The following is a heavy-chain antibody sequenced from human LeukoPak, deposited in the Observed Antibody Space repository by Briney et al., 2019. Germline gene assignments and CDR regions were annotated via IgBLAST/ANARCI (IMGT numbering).Heavy chain of an antibody. V-gene: IGHV3-23*01. D-gene: IGHD3-22*01. J-gene: IGHJ4*02. CDR1: GFTFSSYA. CDR2: ISGSGGDT. CDR3: AKDYYDISGSRYDF. Sequence: GGSLRLSCAASGFTFSSYAMSWVRQAPGKGLEWVSAISGSGGDTWYADSVRGRFTISRDNSKNTLYMQVNSLRAEDTAVYYCAKDYYDISGSRYDFWGQGTLVTVSS.